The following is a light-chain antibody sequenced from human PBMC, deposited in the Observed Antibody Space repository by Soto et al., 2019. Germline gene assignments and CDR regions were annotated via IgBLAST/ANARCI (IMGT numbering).Light chain of an antibody. CDR2: GAS. Sequence: EIVLTQSPGTLYLSPGERATLSCRASQSVTNSYLAWYQQNPGRAPRLLIYGASSRATGIPDRFSGSGSGTDFILTISRLEPEDFAVYYCQQYGNSPWTFGQGTKVEIK. J-gene: IGKJ1*01. CDR1: QSVTNSY. CDR3: QQYGNSPWT. V-gene: IGKV3-20*01.